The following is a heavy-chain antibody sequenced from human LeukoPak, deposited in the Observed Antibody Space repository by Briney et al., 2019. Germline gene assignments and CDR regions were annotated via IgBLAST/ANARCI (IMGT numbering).Heavy chain of an antibody. V-gene: IGHV4-59*01. Sequence: SETLSLTCTVSGGTISSYYWSWIRQPPGKGLEWIGYIYYSGSTNYNPSLKSRVTISVDTSKNQFSLKLSSVTAADTAVYFCARERRMRGFDYWGPGTAVTVSS. CDR2: IYYSGST. CDR1: GGTISSYY. D-gene: IGHD2-15*01. CDR3: ARERRMRGFDY. J-gene: IGHJ4*01.